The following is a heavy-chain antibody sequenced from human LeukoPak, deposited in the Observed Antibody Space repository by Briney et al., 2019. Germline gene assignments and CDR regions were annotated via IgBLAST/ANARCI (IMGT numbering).Heavy chain of an antibody. V-gene: IGHV4-59*11. Sequence: SETLSLTCTVSGPSIIGHYWSWIRQPPGKGLEWIGYIYSSGSTRYNPALRNRVTISVDTSKYQFSLKLNSVTTADTAVYYCARSGYSSGWPDTWGQGTLVTVSS. J-gene: IGHJ5*02. CDR1: GPSIIGHY. CDR2: IYSSGST. CDR3: ARSGYSSGWPDT. D-gene: IGHD6-19*01.